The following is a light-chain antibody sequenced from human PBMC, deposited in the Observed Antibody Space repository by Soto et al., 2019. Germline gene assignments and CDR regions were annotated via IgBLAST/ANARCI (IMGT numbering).Light chain of an antibody. J-gene: IGKJ3*01. Sequence: DIVMTQSPDALAVSLGERATINCKSSQSVLYSSNNKNYLAWYQQKPGQPPKLLIYWASTRESGVPDRFSGSGSGTDFTLTISSLQAEDVAVYYCQQYYSTPFTFGPGTTLDIK. V-gene: IGKV4-1*01. CDR2: WAS. CDR1: QSVLYSSNNKNY. CDR3: QQYYSTPFT.